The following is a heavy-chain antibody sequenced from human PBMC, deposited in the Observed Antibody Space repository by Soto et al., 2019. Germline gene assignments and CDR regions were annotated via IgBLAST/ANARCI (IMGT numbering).Heavy chain of an antibody. J-gene: IGHJ5*02. CDR3: ARDGYDFWSGSHWFDP. Sequence: SVKVSCKASGYTFTSYYMHWVRQAPGQGLEWMGIINPSGGSTSYAQKFQGRVTMTRDTSTSTVYMELSSLRSEDTAVYYCARDGYDFWSGSHWFDPWGQGTLVTVSS. CDR1: GYTFTSYY. D-gene: IGHD3-3*01. CDR2: INPSGGST. V-gene: IGHV1-46*01.